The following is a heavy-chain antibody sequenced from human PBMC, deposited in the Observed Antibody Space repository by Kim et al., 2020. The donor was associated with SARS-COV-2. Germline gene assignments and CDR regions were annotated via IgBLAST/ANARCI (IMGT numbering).Heavy chain of an antibody. CDR3: ARDLTYYGILTPYPGDWFDP. D-gene: IGHD3-9*01. CDR1: GFTFSDYY. Sequence: GGSLRLSCAASGFTFSDYYMSWIRQAPGKGLEWVSYISSSGSTIYYADSVKGRCTISRDNAKNSLYLQMNSLRAEDTAVYYCARDLTYYGILTPYPGDWFDPGGQGTLVTVSS. V-gene: IGHV3-11*01. CDR2: ISSSGSTI. J-gene: IGHJ5*02.